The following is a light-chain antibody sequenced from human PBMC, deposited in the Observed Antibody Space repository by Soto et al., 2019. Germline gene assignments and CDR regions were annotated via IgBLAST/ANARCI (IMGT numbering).Light chain of an antibody. V-gene: IGLV1-40*01. CDR2: GNS. Sequence: QPVLTQPPSVSGGPGQRVTISCTGSSSNIGADYDVHWYQQLPGTAPKLLIYGNSNRPSGVPDRFSGSKSGTSASLAITGLQAEDESDYYCQSYDSSLSAVVFGGGTKVTVL. CDR3: QSYDSSLSAVV. CDR1: SSNIGADYD. J-gene: IGLJ3*02.